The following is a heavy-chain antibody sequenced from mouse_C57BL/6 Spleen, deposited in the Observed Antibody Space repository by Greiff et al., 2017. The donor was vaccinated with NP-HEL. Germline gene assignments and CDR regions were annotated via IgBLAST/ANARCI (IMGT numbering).Heavy chain of an antibody. V-gene: IGHV1-52*01. CDR1: GYTFTSYW. CDR2: IDPSDSET. Sequence: VQLQQSGAELVRPGSSVKLSCKASGYTFTSYWMHWVKQRPIQGLEWIGNIDPSDSETHYNQKFKDKATLTVDKSSSTAYMQLSSLTSEDSAVYYCARWDGNFEGFAYWGQGTLVTVSA. D-gene: IGHD2-1*01. CDR3: ARWDGNFEGFAY. J-gene: IGHJ3*01.